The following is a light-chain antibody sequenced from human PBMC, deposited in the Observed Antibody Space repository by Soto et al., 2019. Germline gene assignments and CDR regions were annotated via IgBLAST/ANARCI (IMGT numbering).Light chain of an antibody. Sequence: EIVLTQSPATLSLSPGERATLSCRASQSVSSYLAWYQQKPGQAPRILIYDASNRATGIPARFSGSGSGTDFTLTISSLEPEDFAGYYCQQRSSWPPSFTFGPGTKVDIK. CDR3: QQRSSWPPSFT. J-gene: IGKJ3*01. V-gene: IGKV3-11*01. CDR1: QSVSSY. CDR2: DAS.